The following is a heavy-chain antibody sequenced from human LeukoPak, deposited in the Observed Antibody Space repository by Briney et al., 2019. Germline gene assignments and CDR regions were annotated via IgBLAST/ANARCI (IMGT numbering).Heavy chain of an antibody. CDR1: GGSISSYY. J-gene: IGHJ4*02. D-gene: IGHD3-22*01. CDR2: IYYSGST. V-gene: IGHV4-59*12. CDR3: ARDRSYYSDTGADY. Sequence: SETLSLTCTVSGGSISSYYWSWIRQPPGKGLEWIGYIYYSGSTNYNPSLWSRVTISVDTSKNQFSLRLSSVTAADTAVYYCARDRSYYSDTGADYWGQGIMVIVSS.